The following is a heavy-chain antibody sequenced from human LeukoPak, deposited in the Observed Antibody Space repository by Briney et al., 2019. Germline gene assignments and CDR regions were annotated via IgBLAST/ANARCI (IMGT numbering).Heavy chain of an antibody. CDR3: TRHRFSGGSCYNY. V-gene: IGHV3-49*04. D-gene: IGHD2-15*01. CDR1: GFTFGDYA. J-gene: IGHJ4*02. CDR2: IRSKVYGGTT. Sequence: GGSLRLSCTASGFTFGDYAMSWVRQAPGKGLEWVGFIRSKVYGGTTEYAASVKGRFTISRDDCKSIAYLQMNSLKTEDTAGYYCTRHRFSGGSCYNYWGQGTLVTVSS.